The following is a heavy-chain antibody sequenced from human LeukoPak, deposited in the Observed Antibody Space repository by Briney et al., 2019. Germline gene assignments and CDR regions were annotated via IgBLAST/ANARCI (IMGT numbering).Heavy chain of an antibody. D-gene: IGHD2-21*02. Sequence: GGSLRLSCAASGFTFSSYSMNWVRQAPGKGLEWVSSISSSSSYIYYADSVKGRFTISRDNAKNSLYLQMNSLRAEDTAVYYCATLCGGDCYTDFDYWGQGTLVTVSP. CDR3: ATLCGGDCYTDFDY. CDR2: ISSSSSYI. CDR1: GFTFSSYS. J-gene: IGHJ4*02. V-gene: IGHV3-21*01.